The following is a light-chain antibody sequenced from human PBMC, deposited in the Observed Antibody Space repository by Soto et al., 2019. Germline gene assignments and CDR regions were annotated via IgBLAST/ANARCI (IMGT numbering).Light chain of an antibody. Sequence: DIQMTQSPSSLSASVGDRVTITCRASQDIRDYLVWYQQRPGKVPTLLIYAASTLQSGVPSRFSGSGYGTDFTLTISSLQSEDVATYYCQQYGGAPYTFGPGTKVDLK. V-gene: IGKV1-27*01. CDR2: AAS. J-gene: IGKJ3*01. CDR3: QQYGGAPYT. CDR1: QDIRDY.